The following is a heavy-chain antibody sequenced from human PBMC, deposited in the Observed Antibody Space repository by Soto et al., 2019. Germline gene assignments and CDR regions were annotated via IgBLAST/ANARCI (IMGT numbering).Heavy chain of an antibody. CDR1: GDTITIYD. J-gene: IGHJ4*02. Sequence: QVLLVQSGAEVKEPGASVQVSCKASGDTITIYDFNWVRQATGQGPEWMAWMSSSSGHTSYAQKFQGRVTMPKNTSISTAYMELSSLRSEDTGVYYCARGPPKWGFDYWVQGVLVTVSS. D-gene: IGHD7-27*01. CDR3: ARGPPKWGFDY. CDR2: MSSSSGHT. V-gene: IGHV1-8*01.